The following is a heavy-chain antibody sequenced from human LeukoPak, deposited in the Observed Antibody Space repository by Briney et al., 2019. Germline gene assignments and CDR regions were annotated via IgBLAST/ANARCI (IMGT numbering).Heavy chain of an antibody. CDR2: IYTSGST. J-gene: IGHJ5*02. V-gene: IGHV4-4*07. D-gene: IGHD3-10*01. Sequence: SETLSLTYTASGFSISSYYWSWIRQPAGKGLEWIGRIYTSGSTNYNPSLKSRVTMSVDTSKNQFSLKLRSVTAADTAVYYCARGPRFGELLWHWFDPWGQGTLVTVSS. CDR1: GFSISSYY. CDR3: ARGPRFGELLWHWFDP.